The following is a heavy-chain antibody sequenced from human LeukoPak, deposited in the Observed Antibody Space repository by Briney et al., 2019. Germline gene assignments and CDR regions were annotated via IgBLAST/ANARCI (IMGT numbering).Heavy chain of an antibody. J-gene: IGHJ3*02. CDR2: ISSSGSTI. CDR1: GFTFSDYY. D-gene: IGHD2-2*02. CDR3: ARCPRYCSSTSCYMGAGAFDI. Sequence: GGSLRPSCAASGFTFSDYYMSWIRQAPGKGLEWVSYISSSGSTIYYADSVKGRFTISRDNAKNSLYLQMNSLRAEDTAVYYCARCPRYCSSTSCYMGAGAFDIWGQGTMVTVSS. V-gene: IGHV3-11*04.